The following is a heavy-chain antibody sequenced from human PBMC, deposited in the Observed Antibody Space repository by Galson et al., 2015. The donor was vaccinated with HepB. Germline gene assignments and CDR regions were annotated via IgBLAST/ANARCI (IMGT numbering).Heavy chain of an antibody. J-gene: IGHJ6*03. D-gene: IGHD6-6*01. CDR1: GFTFSSYS. CDR3: ARAMSSSSSAYYYYYMDV. CDR2: ISSNRSYI. Sequence: SLRLSCAASGFTFSSYSMNWVRQAPGKGLEWVSYISSNRSYIYYADSVRGRFTISRDNAKNSLYLQMNSLRAEDTAVYYCARAMSSSSSAYYYYYMDVWGKGTTVTVSS. V-gene: IGHV3-21*01.